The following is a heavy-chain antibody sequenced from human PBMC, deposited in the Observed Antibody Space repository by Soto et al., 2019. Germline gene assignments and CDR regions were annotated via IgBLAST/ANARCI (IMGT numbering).Heavy chain of an antibody. CDR3: VRENSGYAPAGYYTYYYGLDV. D-gene: IGHD5-12*01. Sequence: PGGSLRLSCAGFGFTFSTYSMNWVRQAPGKGLEWVSSIYGNGGGTFYADSVMGRFTVSRDNSKSTVYLQMNSLRAEDTAVYYCVRENSGYAPAGYYTYYYGLDVWGQGTTVTVSS. CDR1: GFTFSTYS. CDR2: IYGNGGGT. V-gene: IGHV3-23*01. J-gene: IGHJ6*02.